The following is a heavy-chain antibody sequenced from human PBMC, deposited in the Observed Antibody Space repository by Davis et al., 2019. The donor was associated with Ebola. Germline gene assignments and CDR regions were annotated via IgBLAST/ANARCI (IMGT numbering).Heavy chain of an antibody. CDR3: ATQLRFLEWLEYNWFDP. CDR1: GGSFSGYY. J-gene: IGHJ5*02. Sequence: PSETLSLTCAVYGGSFSGYYWSWIRQPPGKGLEWIGEINHSGGTNYNPSLKSRVTISVDTSKNQFSLKLSSVTAADTAVYYCATQLRFLEWLEYNWFDPWGQGTLVTVSS. CDR2: INHSGGT. V-gene: IGHV4-34*01. D-gene: IGHD3-3*01.